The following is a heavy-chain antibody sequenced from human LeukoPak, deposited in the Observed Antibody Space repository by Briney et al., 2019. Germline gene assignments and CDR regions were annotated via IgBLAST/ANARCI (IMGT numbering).Heavy chain of an antibody. J-gene: IGHJ4*02. CDR3: ARDPNYYGSGSPPDY. CDR2: ISSSSSYI. Sequence: GGSLRLSCAASGFTFSSYEMNWVRRAPGKGLEWVSSISSSSSYIYYADSVKGRFTISRDNAKNSLYLQMNSLRAEDTAVYYCARDPNYYGSGSPPDYWGQGTLVTVSS. V-gene: IGHV3-21*01. D-gene: IGHD3-10*01. CDR1: GFTFSSYE.